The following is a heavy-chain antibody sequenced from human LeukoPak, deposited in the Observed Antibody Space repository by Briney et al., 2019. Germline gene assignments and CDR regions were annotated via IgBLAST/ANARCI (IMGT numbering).Heavy chain of an antibody. Sequence: GGSLRLSCAASGFTFSSYDMHWVRQATGKGLEWVSAIGTAGDTYYPGSVKGRFTISRENAKNSLYLQMNSLRAGDTAVYYCARLRSGPGAFDIWGQGTMVTVPS. CDR2: IGTAGDT. D-gene: IGHD3-10*02. V-gene: IGHV3-13*01. CDR3: ARLRSGPGAFDI. J-gene: IGHJ3*02. CDR1: GFTFSSYD.